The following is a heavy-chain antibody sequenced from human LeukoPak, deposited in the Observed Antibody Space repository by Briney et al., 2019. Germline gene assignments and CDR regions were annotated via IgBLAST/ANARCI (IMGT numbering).Heavy chain of an antibody. CDR3: ATAFAGNLVDY. D-gene: IGHD1-14*01. Sequence: ASVKVSGKVSGYTLSDLSMHWVRQAPGKRLEWMGSFALEDGEKIYAQKFQGRVTMTEDTSTDTAYMELSSLRSEDTAVYYCATAFAGNLVDYWGQGTLVTVSS. J-gene: IGHJ4*02. V-gene: IGHV1-24*01. CDR1: GYTLSDLS. CDR2: FALEDGEK.